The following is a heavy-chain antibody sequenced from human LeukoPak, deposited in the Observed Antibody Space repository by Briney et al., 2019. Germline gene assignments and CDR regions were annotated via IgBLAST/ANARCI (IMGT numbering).Heavy chain of an antibody. V-gene: IGHV3-21*01. CDR1: GFTFSSYT. CDR3: ARGSRSPEGGLLYVY. D-gene: IGHD3-10*01. CDR2: ISSSGDYI. Sequence: GGSLRLSCAASGFTFSSYTLNWVRQAPGKGLEWVSSISSSGDYIYYADSMKGRFTISRDNAKNSLYLQMNSLRAADTAVYYCARGSRSPEGGLLYVYWGQGTLVTVSS. J-gene: IGHJ4*02.